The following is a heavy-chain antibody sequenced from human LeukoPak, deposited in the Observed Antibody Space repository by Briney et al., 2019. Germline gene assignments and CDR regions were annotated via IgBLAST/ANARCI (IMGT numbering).Heavy chain of an antibody. CDR3: ARDFTGGYFDY. V-gene: IGHV1-2*02. CDR2: INPDSGAT. J-gene: IGHJ4*02. CDR1: GYTFTGYY. Sequence: GASVKVPCKASGYTFTGYYVHWVRQAPGQGFERMGWINPDSGATNYAQKFQGRVTMTRDTSITTAYMELSRLRSDDTAVYYCARDFTGGYFDYWGQGTLVTVSS. D-gene: IGHD2-8*02.